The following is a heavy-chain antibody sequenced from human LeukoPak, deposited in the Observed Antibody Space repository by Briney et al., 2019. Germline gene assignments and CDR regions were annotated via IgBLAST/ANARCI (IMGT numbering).Heavy chain of an antibody. CDR3: ARGYCSSTSCYLYYYYMDV. Sequence: ASVKVSCKASGYTFTSYDINWVRQATGQGLEWIGWMNPNSGNTGYAQKFQGRVTMTRNTSISTAYMELSSLRSEDTAVYYCARGYCSSTSCYLYYYYMDVWGKGTTVTVSS. CDR1: GYTFTSYD. D-gene: IGHD2-2*01. V-gene: IGHV1-8*01. CDR2: MNPNSGNT. J-gene: IGHJ6*03.